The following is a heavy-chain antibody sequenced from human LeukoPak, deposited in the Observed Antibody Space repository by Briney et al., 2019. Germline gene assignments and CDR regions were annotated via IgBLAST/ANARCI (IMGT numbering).Heavy chain of an antibody. Sequence: GGSLRLSWAASGFIFNSYAMTWVRQAPGKGLEWVSAISASGGSTYYADSVKGRFTISRDNSKSTLYLQMNSLRSEDTAVYYCAKPRQQLVRYGLDVWGQGTTVIVSS. V-gene: IGHV3-23*01. J-gene: IGHJ6*02. D-gene: IGHD6-6*01. CDR1: GFIFNSYA. CDR2: ISASGGST. CDR3: AKPRQQLVRYGLDV.